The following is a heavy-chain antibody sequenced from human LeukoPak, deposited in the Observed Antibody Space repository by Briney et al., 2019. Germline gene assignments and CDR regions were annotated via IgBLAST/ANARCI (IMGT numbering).Heavy chain of an antibody. V-gene: IGHV3-53*01. Sequence: ETLSLTCAVYGGSFSGYYMSWVRQAPGKGLEWVSVIYSGGSTYYADSVKGRFTISRDNSKNTLYLQMNSLRAEDTAVYYCARLSSGWHHAFDIWGQGTMVTVSS. J-gene: IGHJ3*02. D-gene: IGHD6-19*01. CDR3: ARLSSGWHHAFDI. CDR2: IYSGGST. CDR1: GGSFSGYY.